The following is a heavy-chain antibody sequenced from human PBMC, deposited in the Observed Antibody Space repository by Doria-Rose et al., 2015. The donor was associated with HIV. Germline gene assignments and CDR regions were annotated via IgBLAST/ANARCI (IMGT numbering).Heavy chain of an antibody. CDR2: IFSDDER. CDR3: ARIKSSRWYHKYYFDF. J-gene: IGHJ4*02. Sequence: SGPVLVKPTETLTPTCTVSGVSLSSPGMGVSWIRQPPGKALGWLANIFSDDERSYKTSLKSRLTISSGTSKSQVVLTMTDMDPVDTATYYCARIKSSRWYHKYYFDFWGQGTLVIVSA. CDR1: GVSLSSPGMG. V-gene: IGHV2-26*01. D-gene: IGHD6-13*01.